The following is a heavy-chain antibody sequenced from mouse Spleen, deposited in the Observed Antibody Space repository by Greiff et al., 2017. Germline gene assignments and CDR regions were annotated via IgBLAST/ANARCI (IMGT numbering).Heavy chain of an antibody. CDR1: GFTFSSYA. Sequence: EVQLVESGGGLVKPGGSLKLSCAASGFTFSSYAMSWVRQTPDKRLEWVATISDGGSYTYYPDNVKGRFTISRDNAKNNLYLQMSHLKSEDTAMYYRARGGYGNPYYFDYWGQGTTLTVSA. V-gene: IGHV5-4*01. CDR2: ISDGGSYT. CDR3: ARGGYGNPYYFDY. D-gene: IGHD2-1*01. J-gene: IGHJ2*01.